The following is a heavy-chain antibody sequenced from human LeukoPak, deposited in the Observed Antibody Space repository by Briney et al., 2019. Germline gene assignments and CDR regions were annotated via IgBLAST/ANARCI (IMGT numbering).Heavy chain of an antibody. D-gene: IGHD2-2*01. CDR3: AKDLGYCSSTSCSGFDY. CDR1: GFTFSSYG. J-gene: IGHJ4*02. Sequence: GGSLRLSCAASGFTFSSYGMHWVRQAPGKGLEWVAFIRYDGSNKYYADSVKGRFTISRDNSKNTLYLQMNSLRAEDTAVYYCAKDLGYCSSTSCSGFDYWGQGTLVTVSS. V-gene: IGHV3-30*02. CDR2: IRYDGSNK.